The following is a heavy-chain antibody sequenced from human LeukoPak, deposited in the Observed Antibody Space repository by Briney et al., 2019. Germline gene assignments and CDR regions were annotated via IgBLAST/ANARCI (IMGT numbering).Heavy chain of an antibody. CDR2: ISDSGSTT. J-gene: IGHJ4*02. CDR3: AREFGSGSFDS. Sequence: GGSLRLSCAASGFTLSSYAMNWVRQAPTKGLEWVSRISDSGSTTYCADAVKGRCTISRDNSRNTLYLQMSSLRVEDTAVYYCAREFGSGSFDSWGQGTLVTVSS. V-gene: IGHV3-23*01. D-gene: IGHD3-10*01. CDR1: GFTLSSYA.